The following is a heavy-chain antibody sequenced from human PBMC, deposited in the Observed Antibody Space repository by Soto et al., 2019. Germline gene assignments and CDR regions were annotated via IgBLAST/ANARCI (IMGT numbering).Heavy chain of an antibody. D-gene: IGHD6-6*01. V-gene: IGHV1-69*02. CDR2: IIPILGIA. Sequence: GASVKVSCKASGGTFSSYTISWVRQAPGQGLEWMGRIIPILGIANYAQKFQGRVTITADKSTSTAYMELSSLRSEDTAVYYCAREQMDLSARPRWFDPWGQGTLVTVSS. CDR1: GGTFSSYT. CDR3: AREQMDLSARPRWFDP. J-gene: IGHJ5*02.